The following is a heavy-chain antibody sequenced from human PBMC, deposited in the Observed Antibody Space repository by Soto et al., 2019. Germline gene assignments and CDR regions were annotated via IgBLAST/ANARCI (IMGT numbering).Heavy chain of an antibody. J-gene: IGHJ6*03. Sequence: NPSETLSLTCAVYGGSFSGYYWSWIRQPPGKGLEWIGYIYYSGSTNYNPSLKSRVTISVDTSKNQFSLKLSSVTAADTAVYYCARESPRNARHKLRFLEWLSPPYYMDVWGKGTTVTVSS. D-gene: IGHD3-3*01. CDR1: GGSFSGYY. V-gene: IGHV4-59*01. CDR2: IYYSGST. CDR3: ARESPRNARHKLRFLEWLSPPYYMDV.